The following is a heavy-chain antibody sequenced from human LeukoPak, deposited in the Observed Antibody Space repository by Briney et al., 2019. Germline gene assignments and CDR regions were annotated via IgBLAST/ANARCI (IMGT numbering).Heavy chain of an antibody. Sequence: SETLSLTXTVSGGSMNNYYWSWIRQPAGKGLEWIGRTHTSGSTNYNPSLKSRVTMSLDMSKNQFSLKLSSVTAADTAVYYCARIPSVFKDSAWYEAWIDPWGQGILVTVSS. CDR1: GGSMNNYY. V-gene: IGHV4-4*07. CDR3: ARIPSVFKDSAWYEAWIDP. CDR2: THTSGST. J-gene: IGHJ5*02. D-gene: IGHD6-19*01.